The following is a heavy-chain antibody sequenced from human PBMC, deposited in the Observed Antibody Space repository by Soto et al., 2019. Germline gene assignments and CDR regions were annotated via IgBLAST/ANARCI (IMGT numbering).Heavy chain of an antibody. J-gene: IGHJ3*02. Sequence: GGSLRLSCAASGFTFSSYGMHWVRQAPGKGLEWVAVISYDGSNKYYADSVKGRFTISRDNSKNTLYLQMNSLRAEDTAVYYCAKVTYSSGWSLPPDAFDIWGQGTMVTVSS. CDR2: ISYDGSNK. CDR3: AKVTYSSGWSLPPDAFDI. V-gene: IGHV3-30*18. D-gene: IGHD6-19*01. CDR1: GFTFSSYG.